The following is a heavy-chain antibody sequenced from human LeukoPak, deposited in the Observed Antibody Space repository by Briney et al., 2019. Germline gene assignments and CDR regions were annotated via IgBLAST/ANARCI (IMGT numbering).Heavy chain of an antibody. Sequence: PSETLSLTCAVSGYSISSGYYWGWIRQPPGKGLEWIGSIYHSGRTYYNPSLKSRVTISVDTSKNQFSLKLSSVTAADTAVYYCARSSTSCYINCDWFDPWGQGTLVTVSS. CDR2: IYHSGRT. CDR3: ARSSTSCYINCDWFDP. J-gene: IGHJ5*02. CDR1: GYSISSGYY. D-gene: IGHD2-2*01. V-gene: IGHV4-38-2*01.